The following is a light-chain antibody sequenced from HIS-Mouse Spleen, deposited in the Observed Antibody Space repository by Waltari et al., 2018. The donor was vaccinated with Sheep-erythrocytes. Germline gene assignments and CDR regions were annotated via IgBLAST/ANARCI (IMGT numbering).Light chain of an antibody. CDR1: QAISSY. CDR3: QQLNSYPHT. CDR2: AAS. J-gene: IGKJ2*01. V-gene: IGKV1-9*01. Sequence: DIQLTQSPSFLSASVGDRVTITCRAIQAISSYLAWYQQKPGKAPKLLIYAASTLQSGVPSRFSGSGSGTEFTLTISSLQPEDFATYYCQQLNSYPHTFGQGTKLEIK.